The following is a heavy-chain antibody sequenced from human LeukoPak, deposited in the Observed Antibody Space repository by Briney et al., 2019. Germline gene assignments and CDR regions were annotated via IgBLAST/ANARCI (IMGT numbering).Heavy chain of an antibody. CDR1: GGSISSSSYY. Sequence: PSETLSLTCTVSGGSISSSSYYWGWIRQPPGKGLEWIGSIYYSGSTYYNPSLKSRVTISVDTSKNQLSLKLSSVTAADTAVYYCARRAAVAGIYHYWGQGTLVTVSS. CDR3: ARRAAVAGIYHY. J-gene: IGHJ4*02. V-gene: IGHV4-39*01. D-gene: IGHD6-19*01. CDR2: IYYSGST.